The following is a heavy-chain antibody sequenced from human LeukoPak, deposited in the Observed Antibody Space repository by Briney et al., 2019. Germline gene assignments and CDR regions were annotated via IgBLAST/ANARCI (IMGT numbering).Heavy chain of an antibody. CDR2: INSDGSST. D-gene: IGHD6-19*01. CDR1: GFSFTNYA. V-gene: IGHV3-74*01. Sequence: GGSLRLSCTGSGFSFTNYAMHWVRQAPGRGLVWVSRINSDGSSTSYADSVKGRFTISRDNAKNTLYLQVNSLRDEDTAVYYCARAQVVAGTGGFDPWGQGTLVTVSS. J-gene: IGHJ5*02. CDR3: ARAQVVAGTGGFDP.